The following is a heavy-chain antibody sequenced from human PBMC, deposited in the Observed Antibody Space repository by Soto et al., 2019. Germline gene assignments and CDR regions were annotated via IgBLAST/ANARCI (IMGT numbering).Heavy chain of an antibody. J-gene: IGHJ6*02. CDR3: ARDVVVVPDAPSYYYYALDV. Sequence: PSETLSLTCTVSGGSISSGRYYLSWIRHHPGMGLEWIGYIYNSGTTYYSPSLKSRATISIDTSKNQLFLKLSSVTAADTAVYFCARDVVVVPDAPSYYYYALDVWGQGTTVTVSS. D-gene: IGHD2-2*01. CDR1: GGSISSGRYY. CDR2: IYNSGTT. V-gene: IGHV4-31*03.